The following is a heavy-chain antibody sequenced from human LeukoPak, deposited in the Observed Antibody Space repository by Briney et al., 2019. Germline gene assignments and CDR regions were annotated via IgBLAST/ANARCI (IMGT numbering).Heavy chain of an antibody. J-gene: IGHJ3*02. D-gene: IGHD3-22*01. V-gene: IGHV4-34*01. CDR2: INHSGST. CDR3: ARRRWWDYDSSGYDAFDI. Sequence: GSLRLSCAASGFTFSNAWMSWIRQPPGKGLEWIGEINHSGSTNYNPSLKSRVTISVDTSKNQFSLKLSSVTAADTAVYYCARRRWWDYDSSGYDAFDIWGQGTMVTVSS. CDR1: GFTFSNAW.